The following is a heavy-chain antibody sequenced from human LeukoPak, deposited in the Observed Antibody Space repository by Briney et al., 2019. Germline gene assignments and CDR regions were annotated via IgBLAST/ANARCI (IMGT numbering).Heavy chain of an antibody. CDR3: ARDYSSGRDF. Sequence: GGSLRVSCAASGFTFSTKWMSWVRQAPGKGLEWVATINQDGSDQYYVDSVKGRFTISRDNAKNSFDLQMNSLRAEDTAVYYCARDYSSGRDFWGQGTLVTVSS. J-gene: IGHJ4*02. V-gene: IGHV3-7*04. D-gene: IGHD3-22*01. CDR2: INQDGSDQ. CDR1: GFTFSTKW.